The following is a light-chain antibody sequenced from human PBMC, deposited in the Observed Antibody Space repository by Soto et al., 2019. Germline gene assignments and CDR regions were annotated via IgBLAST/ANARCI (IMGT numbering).Light chain of an antibody. CDR1: TGAVTSCHY. J-gene: IGLJ2*01. CDR2: STD. Sequence: QTVVTQEPSLTVSPGGTVTLTCASSTGAVTSCHYANWLQQKPGQAPRALIYSTDTKHSWTPARFSGSLLGGKAALTLSGVRPEDEADYYCLLYYGGAVIFGGGTKLTVL. CDR3: LLYYGGAVI. V-gene: IGLV7-43*01.